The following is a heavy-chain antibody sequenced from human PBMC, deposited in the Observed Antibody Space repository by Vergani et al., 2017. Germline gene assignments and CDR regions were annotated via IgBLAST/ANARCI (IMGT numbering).Heavy chain of an antibody. V-gene: IGHV1-69*08. CDR1: GGTFSSYT. CDR3: AKDLSRDIVLMVYAGPYYYGMDV. D-gene: IGHD2-8*01. Sequence: QVQLVQSGAEVKKPGSSVKVSCKASGGTFSSYTISWVRQAPGQGLEWMGRIIPILGIANYAQKFQGRVTITADKSTSTAYMELSSLRSEDTAVYYCAKDLSRDIVLMVYAGPYYYGMDVWGQGTTVTVSS. J-gene: IGHJ6*02. CDR2: IIPILGIA.